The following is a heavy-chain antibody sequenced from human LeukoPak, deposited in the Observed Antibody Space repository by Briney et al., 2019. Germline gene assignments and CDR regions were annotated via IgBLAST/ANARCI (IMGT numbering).Heavy chain of an antibody. J-gene: IGHJ4*02. CDR2: LWADGNTA. D-gene: IGHD6-13*01. CDR3: VKESAADATFHFDY. Sequence: GGSLRLSCAASGFTFNTFGMHWVRQVPGNGLEWLAVLWADGNTAHYADSVKGRFTISRDSSENKLYLQMNRLRSEDTAVYYCVKESAADATFHFDYWGQGTLVTVSS. V-gene: IGHV3-33*06. CDR1: GFTFNTFG.